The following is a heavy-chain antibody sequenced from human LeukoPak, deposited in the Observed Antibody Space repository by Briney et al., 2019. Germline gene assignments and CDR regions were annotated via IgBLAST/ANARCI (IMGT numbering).Heavy chain of an antibody. CDR1: VYTFTTYA. CDR2: INAGNGNT. J-gene: IGHJ4*02. Sequence: ASVCLSCTASVYTFTTYAMHCVRQAPGPRVEWLGWINAGNGNTKNSQKFQGRVTITRDTPASTAYMELSSLRSEDTAVYYCARGSYYDLWSGYFKGDHSWYYFDYWGQGTLVTVSS. V-gene: IGHV1-3*01. D-gene: IGHD3-3*01. CDR3: ARGSYYDLWSGYFKGDHSWYYFDY.